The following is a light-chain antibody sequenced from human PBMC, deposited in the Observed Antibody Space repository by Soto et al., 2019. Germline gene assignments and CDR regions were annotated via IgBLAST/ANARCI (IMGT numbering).Light chain of an antibody. Sequence: EIVLTQSPATLSLSPGERATLSCRASQSVTTYLAWYQQKPGQAPRLLIYDASSRATGIPARFSGSGSGTDFTLTISSLAPEDFAVYYCQQYGSSGTFGQGTKVDIK. J-gene: IGKJ1*01. V-gene: IGKV3-11*01. CDR3: QQYGSSGT. CDR1: QSVTTY. CDR2: DAS.